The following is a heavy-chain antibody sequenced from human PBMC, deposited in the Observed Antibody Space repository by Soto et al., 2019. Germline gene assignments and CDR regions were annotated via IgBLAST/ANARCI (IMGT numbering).Heavy chain of an antibody. Sequence: QVHLVQAGAEVKKPGSSVKFSCTASGGTFSSYAISWGRQAPGQGPEWMGGITAIFETAASYAQKFQGRVMITADKSTGTAYMELSSLRSEDTAMYYCARHPRTVVVVDASYFELWGQGTLVTVSS. V-gene: IGHV1-69*06. D-gene: IGHD2-21*01. CDR2: ITAIFETAA. CDR3: ARHPRTVVVVDASYFEL. J-gene: IGHJ4*02. CDR1: GGTFSSYA.